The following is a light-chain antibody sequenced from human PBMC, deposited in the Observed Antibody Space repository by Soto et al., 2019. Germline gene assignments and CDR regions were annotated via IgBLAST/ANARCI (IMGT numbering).Light chain of an antibody. Sequence: ELVLTQSPGTLSLSPGERATLSCRASESISSSYLAWYQQRPGQAPRLLIYGASTRATGIPDRFSGSGSGTDFTLTISRLEPEDSAVYYCQQYGGSPRTFGQGTKVEIK. V-gene: IGKV3-20*01. CDR2: GAS. CDR1: ESISSSY. J-gene: IGKJ1*01. CDR3: QQYGGSPRT.